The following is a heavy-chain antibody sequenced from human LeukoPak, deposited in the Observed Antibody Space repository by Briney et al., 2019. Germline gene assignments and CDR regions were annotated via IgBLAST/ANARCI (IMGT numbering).Heavy chain of an antibody. CDR2: ISSSSSYI. D-gene: IGHD2-8*01. CDR3: ARTVENGAYYFDY. CDR1: GFTFSSYT. V-gene: IGHV3-21*01. J-gene: IGHJ4*02. Sequence: GGSLRLSCAASGFTFSSYTMNWVRQAPGKGLEWVSSISSSSSYIYYVDSVKGRFTISRDNAKKSLYLQMNSLRAEDTAVYYCARTVENGAYYFDYWGQGTLVTVSS.